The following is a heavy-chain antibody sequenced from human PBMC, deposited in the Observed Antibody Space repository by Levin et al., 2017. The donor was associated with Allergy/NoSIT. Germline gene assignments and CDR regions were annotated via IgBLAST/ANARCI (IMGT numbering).Heavy chain of an antibody. D-gene: IGHD3-3*01. Sequence: GGSLRLSCAASGFTFSSYEMNWVRQAPGKGLEWVSYISSSGSTIYYADSVKGRFTISRDNAKNSLYLQMNSLRAEDTAVYYCARDRGNYDFWSGYYTGSEYYFDYWGQGTLVTVSS. V-gene: IGHV3-48*03. CDR2: ISSSGSTI. CDR3: ARDRGNYDFWSGYYTGSEYYFDY. J-gene: IGHJ4*02. CDR1: GFTFSSYE.